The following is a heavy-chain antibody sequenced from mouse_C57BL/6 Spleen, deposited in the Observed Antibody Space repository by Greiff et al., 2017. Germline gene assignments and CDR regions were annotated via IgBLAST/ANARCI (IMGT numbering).Heavy chain of an antibody. Sequence: EVKLMESGGGLVKPGGSLKLSCAASGFTFSDYGMPWVRQAPEKGLEWVAYISSGSSTIYYADTVKGRFTLSRDNAKTTLFLQLTSLRSEDTAMYYCARNDYYSCSYWYVGGWGTGATVTAAS. CDR3: ARNDYYSCSYWYVGG. D-gene: IGHD1-1*01. CDR1: GFTFSDYG. V-gene: IGHV5-17*01. CDR2: ISSGSSTI. J-gene: IGHJ1*03.